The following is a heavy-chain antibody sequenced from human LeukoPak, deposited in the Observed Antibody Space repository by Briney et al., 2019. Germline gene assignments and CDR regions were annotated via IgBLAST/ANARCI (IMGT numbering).Heavy chain of an antibody. D-gene: IGHD2-2*01. V-gene: IGHV3-23*01. CDR2: ISGSGSNT. J-gene: IGHJ6*04. CDR3: YCSSSSCYAANGLDV. CDR1: GFTFSSYA. Sequence: GGSLRLSCVASGFTFSSYAMSWVRQAPGKGLEWVSTISGSGSNTYYADSVKGRFTISRDNSKNTLYLQMNSPRAEDTAVYYSYCSSSSCYAANGLDVWGKGTTVTVSS.